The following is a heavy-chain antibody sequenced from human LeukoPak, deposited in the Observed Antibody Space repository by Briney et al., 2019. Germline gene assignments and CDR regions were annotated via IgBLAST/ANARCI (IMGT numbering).Heavy chain of an antibody. D-gene: IGHD3-10*01. V-gene: IGHV4-30-2*01. CDR1: GGSISSGGYS. Sequence: PSQTLSLTCAVSGGSISSGGYSWSWIRQPPGKGLEWIGYIYHSGSTYYNPSLKSRVTISVDRSKNQFSLKLSSVTAADTAVYYCARAVRGSAYFDYWGQGTLVTVSS. CDR3: ARAVRGSAYFDY. J-gene: IGHJ4*02. CDR2: IYHSGST.